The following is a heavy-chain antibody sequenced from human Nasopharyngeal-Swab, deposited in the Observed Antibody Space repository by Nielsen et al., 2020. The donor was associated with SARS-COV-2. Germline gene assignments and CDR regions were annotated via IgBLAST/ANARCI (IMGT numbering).Heavy chain of an antibody. V-gene: IGHV3-7*01. CDR3: VRDVIATVTTPPDY. J-gene: IGHJ4*02. D-gene: IGHD4-17*01. Sequence: GGSLRLSCEASGFTFSTYWMSWVRQAPGKGLEWVANIKQDGGEKNYVDSVKGRFTISRDNAKNSLYLQMNTLRAEDTAVYYCVRDVIATVTTPPDYWGQGTLVTVSS. CDR2: IKQDGGEK. CDR1: GFTFSTYW.